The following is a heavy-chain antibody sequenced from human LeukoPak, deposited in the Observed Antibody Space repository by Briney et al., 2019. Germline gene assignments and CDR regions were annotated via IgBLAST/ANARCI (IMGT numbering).Heavy chain of an antibody. CDR1: GGSISSYY. Sequence: SETLSLTCTVSGGSISSYYWSWIRQPPGKGLEWIGYIYYSGSTYYNPSLKSRVTISVDTSKNQFSLKLSSVTAADTAVYYCARRRQYYDILTGYYGTYYFDYWGQGTLVTVSS. V-gene: IGHV4-59*04. CDR3: ARRRQYYDILTGYYGTYYFDY. CDR2: IYYSGST. J-gene: IGHJ4*02. D-gene: IGHD3-9*01.